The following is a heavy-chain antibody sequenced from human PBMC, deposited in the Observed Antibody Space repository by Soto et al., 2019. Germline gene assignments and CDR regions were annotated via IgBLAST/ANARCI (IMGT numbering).Heavy chain of an antibody. J-gene: IGHJ6*03. D-gene: IGHD2-2*01. CDR2: ISVNGDAA. Sequence: GGSLRLSCAASGFTFSSYAMSWVRQVPGKGLEWVSAISVNGDAAYYIDSVKGRFTTSRDNSKNMLYLQMDSLRAEDTAVYYCARGAMSTARMDVWGKGTTVTVSS. V-gene: IGHV3-23*01. CDR3: ARGAMSTARMDV. CDR1: GFTFSSYA.